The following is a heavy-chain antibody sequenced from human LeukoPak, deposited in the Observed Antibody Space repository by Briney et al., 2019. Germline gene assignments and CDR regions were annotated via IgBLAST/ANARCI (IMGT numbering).Heavy chain of an antibody. CDR3: ARDWFGIYYYGMDV. Sequence: GGSLRLSCAASGFTFSSYWMHWVRQAPGKGLVWVLRISSEGSSISYADSVKGRFTISRDNAKNTLYLQMNSLRAEDTAVYYCARDWFGIYYYGMDVWGQGTTVTVSS. D-gene: IGHD3-16*01. CDR2: ISSEGSSI. J-gene: IGHJ6*02. CDR1: GFTFSSYW. V-gene: IGHV3-74*01.